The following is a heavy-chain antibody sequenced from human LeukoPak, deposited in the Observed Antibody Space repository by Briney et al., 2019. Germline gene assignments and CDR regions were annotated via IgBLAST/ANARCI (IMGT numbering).Heavy chain of an antibody. D-gene: IGHD2-15*01. J-gene: IGHJ4*02. CDR3: ARAPTVVAAFDY. CDR2: IWYDGSNK. V-gene: IGHV3-33*01. Sequence: GRSLRISCAASGFTFSSYGVHWVRQAPGKGLEWVAVIWYDGSNKYYADSVKGRFTISRDNSKNTLYLQMNSLRAEDTAVYYCARAPTVVAAFDYWGQGTLVTVSS. CDR1: GFTFSSYG.